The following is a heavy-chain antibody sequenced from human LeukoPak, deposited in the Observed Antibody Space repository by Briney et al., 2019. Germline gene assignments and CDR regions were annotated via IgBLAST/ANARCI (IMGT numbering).Heavy chain of an antibody. V-gene: IGHV4-59*04. Sequence: PSETLSLACTVSGGSISSYYWSWIRQPPGKGLEWIGYIYYSGSTYYNPSLKSRVTISVDTSKNQFSLKLSSVTAADTAVYYCARQLGYCSSTSCYADKVDYWGQGTLVTVSS. J-gene: IGHJ4*02. CDR3: ARQLGYCSSTSCYADKVDY. D-gene: IGHD2-2*01. CDR1: GGSISSYY. CDR2: IYYSGST.